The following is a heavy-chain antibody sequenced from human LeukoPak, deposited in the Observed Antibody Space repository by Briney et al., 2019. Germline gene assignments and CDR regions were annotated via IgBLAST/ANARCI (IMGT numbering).Heavy chain of an antibody. V-gene: IGHV4-59*08. CDR1: GGSISSYY. CDR3: ARQTYGSGKRAALGTFDY. D-gene: IGHD3-10*01. CDR2: IYYSGST. J-gene: IGHJ4*02. Sequence: SETLSLTCTVSGGSISSYYWSWIRQPPGKGLEWIGYIYYSGSTNYNPSLKSRVTISVDTSKNQFSLKLSSVTAADTAVYYCARQTYGSGKRAALGTFDYWGQGTLVTVSS.